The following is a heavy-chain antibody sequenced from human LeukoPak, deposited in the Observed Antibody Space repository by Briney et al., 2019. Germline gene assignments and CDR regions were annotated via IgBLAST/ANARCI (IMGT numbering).Heavy chain of an antibody. CDR1: GGTFSSYA. J-gene: IGHJ4*02. CDR3: ARERLYDSSGYYHFDY. D-gene: IGHD3-22*01. CDR2: IIPIFGTA. Sequence: ASVKVSCKASGGTFSSYAISRVRQAPGQGLEWMGGIIPIFGTANYAQKFQGRVTITTDESTSTAYMELSSLRSEDTAVYYCARERLYDSSGYYHFDYWGQGTLVTVSS. V-gene: IGHV1-69*05.